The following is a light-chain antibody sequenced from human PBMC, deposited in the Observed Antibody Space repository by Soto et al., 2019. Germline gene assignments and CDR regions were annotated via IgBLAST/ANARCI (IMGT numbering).Light chain of an antibody. CDR2: GAS. V-gene: IGKV3-15*01. J-gene: IGKJ2*02. CDR1: QSVSSN. Sequence: EIVMTQSPATLSVSPGERATLSCRASQSVSSNLAWYQQKPGQAPRLLIYGASTRATGIPARFSGSRSGTEFTLTISSLQSEDFAVYYCQRYNNWPPWTFGQGTKLEIK. CDR3: QRYNNWPPWT.